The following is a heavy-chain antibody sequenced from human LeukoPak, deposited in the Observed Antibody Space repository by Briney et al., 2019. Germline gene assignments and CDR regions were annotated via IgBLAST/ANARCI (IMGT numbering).Heavy chain of an antibody. CDR2: IKTDTGKP. CDR3: ARIAAGGSGYFDY. D-gene: IGHD6-25*01. Sequence: ASVKVPCKASGYTFTSYAVNWMRQAPGQGLECMGWIKTDTGKPTYAQGFTGRFVFSLDTSVSTAYLQISSLKTEDTAVYYCARIAAGGSGYFDYWGQGTLVTVSS. J-gene: IGHJ4*02. CDR1: GYTFTSYA. V-gene: IGHV7-4-1*02.